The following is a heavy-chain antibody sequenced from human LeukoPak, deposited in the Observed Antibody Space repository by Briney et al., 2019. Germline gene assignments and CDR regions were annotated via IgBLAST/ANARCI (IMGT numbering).Heavy chain of an antibody. Sequence: SPSETLSLTCAVSGGSISSNNWWSWVRQPPGKGLEWIGEIYHSGSANYNPSLKSRVTISLDKSKNQVSLKLSSVTAADTAVYYCARGTEGAYDFYYWGPGTLVTVSS. J-gene: IGHJ4*02. D-gene: IGHD3/OR15-3a*01. CDR3: ARGTEGAYDFYY. CDR2: IYHSGSA. CDR1: GGSISSNNW. V-gene: IGHV4-4*02.